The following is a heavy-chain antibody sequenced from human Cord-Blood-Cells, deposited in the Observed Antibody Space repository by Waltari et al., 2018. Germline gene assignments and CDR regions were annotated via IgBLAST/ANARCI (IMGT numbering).Heavy chain of an antibody. J-gene: IGHJ3*02. CDR2: IWYDGSNK. V-gene: IGHV3-33*01. CDR1: GFTFSGYG. CDR3: ARVWGPDAFDI. D-gene: IGHD7-27*01. Sequence: VELVESGGGVVKPGRSLRLSCAASGFTFSGYGLPWGRQAPGKGLEWVAVIWYDGSNKYYADSVKGRFTISRDNSKNTLYLQMNSLRAEDTAVYYCARVWGPDAFDIWGQGTMVTVSS.